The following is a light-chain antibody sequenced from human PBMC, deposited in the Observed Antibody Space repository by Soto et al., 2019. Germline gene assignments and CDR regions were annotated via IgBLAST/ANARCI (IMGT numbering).Light chain of an antibody. CDR2: EDS. V-gene: IGLV2-23*01. CDR1: ISDIETYNL. CDR3: CSFAGRNTFV. J-gene: IGLJ1*01. Sequence: QSVLTQPASVSGSPGQSITISCTGTISDIETYNLVSWYQQYPGKAPKLLIYEDSKRPSRVSDRFSGSKSVNTASLTIYGLQADDVADYHCCSFAGRNTFVFGAGTKLTVL.